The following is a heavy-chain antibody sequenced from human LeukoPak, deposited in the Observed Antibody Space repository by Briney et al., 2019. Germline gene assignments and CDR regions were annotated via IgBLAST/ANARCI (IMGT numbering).Heavy chain of an antibody. CDR3: ARALYYDRSPLDY. Sequence: GRSLRLSCAASGFTFSTYGVHWVRQAPGKGLEWVAVISYDGGNKYYADSVKGRFTISRDNSKNTLCLQMDSPRPEDTALYYCARALYYDRSPLDYWGQGTLVTVSS. CDR2: ISYDGGNK. J-gene: IGHJ4*02. D-gene: IGHD3-22*01. CDR1: GFTFSTYG. V-gene: IGHV3-30-3*01.